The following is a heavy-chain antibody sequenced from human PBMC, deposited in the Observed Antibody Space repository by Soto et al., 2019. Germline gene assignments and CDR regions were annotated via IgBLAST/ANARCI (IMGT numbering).Heavy chain of an antibody. CDR2: IYNSGST. V-gene: IGHV4-61*01. Sequence: QVQLQESGPGLVKPSETLSLTCSVSGGSVSSGNNYWSWVRQPPGKGLEWIGYIYNSGSTNYNPSLTRRVTMSVDTSKNQFPLNLSSVTAADPAVYYCTSGRMTTLDWGQGTLVTVSS. J-gene: IGHJ4*02. CDR1: GGSVSSGNNY. D-gene: IGHD4-17*01. CDR3: TSGRMTTLD.